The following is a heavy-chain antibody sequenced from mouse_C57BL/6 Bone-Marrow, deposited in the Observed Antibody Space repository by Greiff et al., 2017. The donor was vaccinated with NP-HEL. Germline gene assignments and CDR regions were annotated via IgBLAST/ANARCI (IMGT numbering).Heavy chain of an antibody. CDR2: IDPENGDT. Sequence: VQLQQSGAELVRPGASVTLSCTASGFNIKDAYMHWLKQRPEQGLEWTGWIDPENGDTEYASKFQGKATITADTSSNTAYLQLSSLTSEDTAVYYCTTYGNSFAYWGQGTLVTVSA. CDR3: TTYGNSFAY. V-gene: IGHV14-4*01. J-gene: IGHJ3*01. D-gene: IGHD2-1*01. CDR1: GFNIKDAY.